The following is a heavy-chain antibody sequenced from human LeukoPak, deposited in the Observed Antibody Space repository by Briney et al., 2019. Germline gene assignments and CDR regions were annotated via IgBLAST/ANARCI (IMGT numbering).Heavy chain of an antibody. Sequence: GGSLRLSCAASGFTFSSCTMNWVRQAPGKGLEWVSSISSSSGTIYYADSVKGRFTISRDNAKNSLYLQMNSLRAEDTAVYYCAELGITMIGGVWGKGTTVTISS. CDR3: AELGITMIGGV. J-gene: IGHJ6*04. CDR2: ISSSSGTI. D-gene: IGHD3-10*02. CDR1: GFTFSSCT. V-gene: IGHV3-48*04.